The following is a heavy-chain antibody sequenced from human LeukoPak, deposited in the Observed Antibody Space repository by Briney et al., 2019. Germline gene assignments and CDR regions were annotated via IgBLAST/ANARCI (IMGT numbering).Heavy chain of an antibody. CDR1: GLTFSSYW. CDR2: IKQDGSEK. CDR3: ASWGPAAYCSNGSCS. D-gene: IGHD2-15*01. V-gene: IGHV3-7*01. J-gene: IGHJ5*02. Sequence: GGSLRLSCAASGLTFSSYWMTWVRQAPGKGLEWVANIKQDGSEKYYVDSVKGRFTISRDNAKNSLYVQMNSLRVEDTAVYYCASWGPAAYCSNGSCSWGQGTLVTVSS.